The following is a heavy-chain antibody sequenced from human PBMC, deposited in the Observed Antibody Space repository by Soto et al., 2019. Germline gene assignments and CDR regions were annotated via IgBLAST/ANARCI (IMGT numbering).Heavy chain of an antibody. CDR1: GFTFSSYS. Sequence: EVQLVESGGGLVKPGGSLRLSCAASGFTFSSYSMNWVRQAPGKGLEWVSSISDNSRYIYYADSVKGRFTISRDNAKNSLFLQMSNLRVEDTAVYYCARDLGEKDPADYWGQGTLVTVSS. J-gene: IGHJ4*02. V-gene: IGHV3-21*01. CDR3: ARDLGEKDPADY. CDR2: ISDNSRYI. D-gene: IGHD2-2*01.